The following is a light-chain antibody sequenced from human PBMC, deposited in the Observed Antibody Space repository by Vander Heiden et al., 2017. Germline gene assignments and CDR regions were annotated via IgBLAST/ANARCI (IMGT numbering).Light chain of an antibody. V-gene: IGLV1-40*01. Sequence: HSVLTQPPSVSGAPGQRVTLSCAGSSSNIGAGYDVHWYQHLPGTAPQLLILGNTNRPSGVPDRFSGSKSGTSASLAITGLQAEDEADYYCQSYDSSLSSVIFGGGTKLTVL. J-gene: IGLJ2*01. CDR2: GNT. CDR1: SSNIGAGYD. CDR3: QSYDSSLSSVI.